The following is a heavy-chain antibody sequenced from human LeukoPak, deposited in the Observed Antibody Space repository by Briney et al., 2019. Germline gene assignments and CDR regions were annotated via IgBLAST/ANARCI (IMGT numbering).Heavy chain of an antibody. CDR1: GGTFDSYA. Sequence: SVKVSCKASGGTFDSYALTWVRQAPGQALEWMGSIIPILDITIYAQKFQGRVTITADKSTSTAYIELSSLSSEDTAVYYCARDQGLIDPPPYGLDVWGQGTTVTVSS. J-gene: IGHJ6*02. V-gene: IGHV1-69*04. CDR3: ARDQGLIDPPPYGLDV. D-gene: IGHD3-16*01. CDR2: IIPILDIT.